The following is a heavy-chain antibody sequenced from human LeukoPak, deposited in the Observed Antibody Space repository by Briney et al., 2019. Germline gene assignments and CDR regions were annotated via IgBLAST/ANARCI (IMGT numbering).Heavy chain of an antibody. D-gene: IGHD5-24*01. CDR3: ARDIRDGASYYFDY. CDR1: GFTFSGYW. V-gene: IGHV3-7*01. J-gene: IGHJ4*02. Sequence: PGGSLRLSCAASGFTFSGYWMSWVRQAPGKGLEWVADIKQDGSEKYYVDSVKGRFTISRDNAENSLCLQMNSLRAEDTAVYSCARDIRDGASYYFDYWGQGTLVTVSS. CDR2: IKQDGSEK.